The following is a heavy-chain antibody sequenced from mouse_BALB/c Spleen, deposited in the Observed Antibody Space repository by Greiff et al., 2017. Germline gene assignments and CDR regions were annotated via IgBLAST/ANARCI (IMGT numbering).Heavy chain of an antibody. J-gene: IGHJ4*01. CDR2: ISSGGSYT. CDR3: VRQGISSYAMDY. Sequence: EVKLMESGGDLVKPGGSLKLSCAASGFTFSSYGMSWVRQTPDKRLEWVATISSGGSYTYYPDSVKGRSTISRDNAKNTLYLKMSSLKSEDTAMYYCVRQGISSYAMDYWGQGTSVTVSS. V-gene: IGHV5-6*01. CDR1: GFTFSSYG.